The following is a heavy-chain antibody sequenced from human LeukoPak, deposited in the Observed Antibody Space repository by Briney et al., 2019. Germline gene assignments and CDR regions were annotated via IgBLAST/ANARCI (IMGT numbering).Heavy chain of an antibody. CDR1: GGSISSSSYY. CDR2: IYYSGST. D-gene: IGHD3-10*01. J-gene: IGHJ5*02. V-gene: IGHV4-39*07. Sequence: PSETPSLTCTVSGGSISSSSYYWGWIRQPPGKGLEWIGSIYYSGSTYYNPSLKSRVTISVDTSKNQFSLKLRSVTAADTAVYYCARDGGTMVRGVKGKNWFDPWGQGTLVTVSS. CDR3: ARDGGTMVRGVKGKNWFDP.